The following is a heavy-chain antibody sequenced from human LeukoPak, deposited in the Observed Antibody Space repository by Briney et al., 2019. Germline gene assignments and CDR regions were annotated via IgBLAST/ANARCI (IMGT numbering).Heavy chain of an antibody. V-gene: IGHV1-18*01. J-gene: IGHJ4*02. D-gene: IGHD6-13*01. CDR2: ISAYNGNT. CDR1: GFTLTIYD. CDR3: AREIAAAGGVDY. Sequence: ASVKVSCKTSGFTLTIYDINWVRQAPGQGLEWMGWISAYNGNTNYAQKLQGRVTMTTDTSTSTAYMELRSLRSDDTAVYYCAREIAAAGGVDYWGQGTLVTVSS.